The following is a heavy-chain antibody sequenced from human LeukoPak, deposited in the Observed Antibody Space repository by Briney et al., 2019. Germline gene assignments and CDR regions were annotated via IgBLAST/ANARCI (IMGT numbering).Heavy chain of an antibody. CDR2: IYSGGST. J-gene: IGHJ4*02. Sequence: PGGSLRLSCAASGFTVSSNYMSWVRQAPGKGLEWVSVIYSGGSTYYADSVKGRFTISRDNSKNTLYLQMNSLRAEDTAVYYRARAEDSGYDLDYWGQGTLVTVSS. CDR3: ARAEDSGYDLDY. CDR1: GFTVSSNY. D-gene: IGHD5-12*01. V-gene: IGHV3-53*01.